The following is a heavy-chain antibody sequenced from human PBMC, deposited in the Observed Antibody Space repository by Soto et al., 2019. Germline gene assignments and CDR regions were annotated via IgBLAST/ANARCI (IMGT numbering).Heavy chain of an antibody. V-gene: IGHV2-5*02. CDR2: IYWDDSK. J-gene: IGHJ4*02. CDR3: THAATGLAAVFDY. Sequence: QITLKESGPTLVKPTQTLTLTCTFSGFSLNTRGVGVGWIRQPPGKALESLAVIYWDDSKRYSPSLKSRLSITKDTSKNQVVLTKTEMDPVDTATYYCTHAATGLAAVFDYWGQGTLVTVSS. CDR1: GFSLNTRGVG. D-gene: IGHD6-25*01.